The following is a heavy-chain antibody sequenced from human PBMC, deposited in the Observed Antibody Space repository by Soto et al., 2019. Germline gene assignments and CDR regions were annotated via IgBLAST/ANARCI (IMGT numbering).Heavy chain of an antibody. CDR2: IGTAGDT. J-gene: IGHJ4*02. Sequence: GGSLRLSCAASGFTFSSYDMHWVRQATGKGLEWVSAIGTAGDTFYPGSVKGRFTISRENAKNSLYLQMNSLRAEDTAVYYCARSYSGYDSTPVDYWGQGTLVTVSS. D-gene: IGHD5-12*01. V-gene: IGHV3-13*01. CDR3: ARSYSGYDSTPVDY. CDR1: GFTFSSYD.